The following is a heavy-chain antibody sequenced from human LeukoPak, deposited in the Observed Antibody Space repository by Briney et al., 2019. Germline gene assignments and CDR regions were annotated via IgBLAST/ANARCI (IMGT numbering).Heavy chain of an antibody. Sequence: ASVKVSCKASGGTFSSYAISWVRQAPGQGLEWMGWINPNSGGTNYAQKFQGWVTMTRDTSISTAYMELSRLRSDDTAVYYCARQDCSGGSCYDYWGQGTLVTVSS. J-gene: IGHJ4*02. CDR3: ARQDCSGGSCYDY. V-gene: IGHV1-2*04. CDR2: INPNSGGT. CDR1: GGTFSSYA. D-gene: IGHD2-15*01.